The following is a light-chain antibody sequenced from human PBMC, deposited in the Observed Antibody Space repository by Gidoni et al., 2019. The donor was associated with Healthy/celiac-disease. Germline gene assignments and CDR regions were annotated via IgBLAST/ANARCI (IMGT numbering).Light chain of an antibody. Sequence: EIVMTQSPATLSVSPGERATLSCRASQSVSSNLAWYQQKPGQAPRLLIYGASIRATGIPARFSGSGSGTEFTLTISSLQSEDFAVYYCQRYNNWPQTFGGGTKVEIK. V-gene: IGKV3D-15*01. CDR2: GAS. CDR1: QSVSSN. J-gene: IGKJ4*01. CDR3: QRYNNWPQT.